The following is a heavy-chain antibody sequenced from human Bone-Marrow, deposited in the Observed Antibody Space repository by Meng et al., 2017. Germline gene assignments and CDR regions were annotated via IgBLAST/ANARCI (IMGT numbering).Heavy chain of an antibody. J-gene: IGHJ4*02. V-gene: IGHV3-21*01. CDR1: GFTFSSYS. CDR3: AASYGDYLDY. D-gene: IGHD4-17*01. Sequence: GESLKISCAASGFTFSSYSMNWVRQAPGKGLEWVSSISSSSSYIYYADSEKGRFTISRDNAKNSLYLQMNSLRAEDTAVYYCAASYGDYLDYWGQGTLVTVSS. CDR2: ISSSSSYI.